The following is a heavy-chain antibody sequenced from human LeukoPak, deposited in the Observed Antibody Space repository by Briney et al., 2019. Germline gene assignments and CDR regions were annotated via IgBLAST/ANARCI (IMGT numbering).Heavy chain of an antibody. Sequence: GGSLRLSCAASGFTFSSYAMHWVRQAPGKGLEWVAVISYDGSNKYYADSVKGRFTISRDNSKNTRYLQMNSLRAEDTAVYYCARDYCSGGSCYPDFDYWGQGTLVTVSS. CDR1: GFTFSSYA. CDR3: ARDYCSGGSCYPDFDY. CDR2: ISYDGSNK. J-gene: IGHJ4*02. V-gene: IGHV3-30*04. D-gene: IGHD2-15*01.